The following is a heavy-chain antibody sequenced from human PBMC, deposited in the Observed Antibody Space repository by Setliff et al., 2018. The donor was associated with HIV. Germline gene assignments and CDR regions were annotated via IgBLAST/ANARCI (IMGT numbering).Heavy chain of an antibody. CDR1: GYTFTSYA. V-gene: IGHV1-8*02. D-gene: IGHD1-26*01. CDR3: ARGREGDAFDI. J-gene: IGHJ3*02. Sequence: VASVKVSCKASGYTFTSYAMHWVRQAPGQRLEWMGWMNPNSGNTGYAQKFQGRVTMTRNTSISTAYMELSSLRSEDTAVYYCARGREGDAFDIWGQGTMVTVSS. CDR2: MNPNSGNT.